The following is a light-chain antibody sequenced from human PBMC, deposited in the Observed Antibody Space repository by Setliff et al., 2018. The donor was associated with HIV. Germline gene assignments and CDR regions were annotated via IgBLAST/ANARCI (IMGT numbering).Light chain of an antibody. CDR3: QQYGTSPIT. Sequence: EIVLTQSPDTLSLSPGERATLSCRASQSVSSSFLAWYQQKPGQAPRLLIYGASNRATDIPDRFSGSGSGTDFTLTLSRLEPEDFAVYYCQQYGTSPITFGQGTRLEIK. J-gene: IGKJ5*01. V-gene: IGKV3-20*01. CDR2: GAS. CDR1: QSVSSSF.